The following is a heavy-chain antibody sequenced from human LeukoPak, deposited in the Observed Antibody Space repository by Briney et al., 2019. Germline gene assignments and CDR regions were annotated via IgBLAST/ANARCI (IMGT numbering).Heavy chain of an antibody. V-gene: IGHV3-7*01. CDR3: ARDGDFWTLNCFGDS. J-gene: IGHJ4*02. CDR1: GFTFTNYW. D-gene: IGHD3/OR15-3a*01. Sequence: PGGSLRLSCAASGFTFTNYWMSWVRQAPGKGLEWVASMNQDGSRKNYVDSVKGRFTISRDNANNSLYLQMNILRAEDTAVYYCARDGDFWTLNCFGDSWGQGTLVTVSS. CDR2: MNQDGSRK.